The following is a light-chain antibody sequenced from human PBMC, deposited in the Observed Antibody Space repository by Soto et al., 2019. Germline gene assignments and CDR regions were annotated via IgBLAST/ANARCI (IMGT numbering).Light chain of an antibody. J-gene: IGLJ7*01. CDR2: GNN. CDR3: QSYDSSLSGPV. CDR1: SSNIGAGYD. Sequence: QSVLTQPPSVSGAPGQRVTISCTGSSSNIGAGYDVHWYQQVPGTAPKFLIYGNNNRPSGVPDRFSGSKSGTSASLAITGLQAEDEADYYCQSYDSSLSGPVFGGGTQLTVL. V-gene: IGLV1-40*01.